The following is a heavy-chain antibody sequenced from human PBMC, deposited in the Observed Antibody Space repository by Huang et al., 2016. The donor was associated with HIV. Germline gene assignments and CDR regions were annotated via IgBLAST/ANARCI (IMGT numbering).Heavy chain of an antibody. J-gene: IGHJ3*01. CDR3: ARLPFDYVWGTQRQTALDELDV. D-gene: IGHD3-16*01. V-gene: IGHV4-39*01. CDR1: GGSVNSGYYY. Sequence: QLQLQESGPGLVRPSETLSLTCSVSGGSVNSGYYYWGWIRQPPGKGLEWIASVFYGGNTCYSPSLKSRVSMSVDTSKKRFSLNLSSVTAADTAVYFCARLPFDYVWGTQRQTALDELDVWGRGTMVTVSS. CDR2: VFYGGNT.